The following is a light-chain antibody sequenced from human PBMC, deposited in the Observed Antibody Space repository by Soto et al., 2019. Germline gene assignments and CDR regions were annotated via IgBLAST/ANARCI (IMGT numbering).Light chain of an antibody. CDR3: SSYAGSNNLV. CDR2: EVS. CDR1: SSDVGGYNY. V-gene: IGLV2-8*01. Sequence: QSALTQPPSASGSPRQSVTISCTGTSSDVGGYNYVSWYQQHPGKAPKLMIYEVSKRPSGVPDRFSGSKSGNTASLTVSGLQAEDEAEYYCSSYAGSNNLVFGTGTKVTVL. J-gene: IGLJ1*01.